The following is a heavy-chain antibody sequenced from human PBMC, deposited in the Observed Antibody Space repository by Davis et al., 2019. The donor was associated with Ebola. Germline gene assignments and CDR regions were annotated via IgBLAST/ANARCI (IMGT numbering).Heavy chain of an antibody. CDR2: ISGGGTST. Sequence: GESLKIFCAASGFIFSSYPMSWVRQAPGKGLEWVSGISGGGTSTFYADSVKGRFTISRDNSKNTLYLQMNSLRVEDMAVYYCAKSPPLVVVAATLFDYWGQGTLVTVSS. CDR1: GFIFSSYP. V-gene: IGHV3-23*01. J-gene: IGHJ4*02. CDR3: AKSPPLVVVAATLFDY. D-gene: IGHD2-15*01.